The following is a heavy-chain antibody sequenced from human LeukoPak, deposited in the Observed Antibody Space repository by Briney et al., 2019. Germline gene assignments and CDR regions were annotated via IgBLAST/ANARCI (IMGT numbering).Heavy chain of an antibody. J-gene: IGHJ4*02. CDR1: GFTFSNYG. D-gene: IGHD6-13*01. CDR3: AKGPYSSSWYLGY. Sequence: GGSLRLSCAASGFTFSNYGMHWVRQAPGKGLEWVAVISYDGSNKYYAYSAKGRFTISRDNSKNTLYLQMNSLRAEDTAVYYCAKGPYSSSWYLGYWGQGTLVTVSS. CDR2: ISYDGSNK. V-gene: IGHV3-30*18.